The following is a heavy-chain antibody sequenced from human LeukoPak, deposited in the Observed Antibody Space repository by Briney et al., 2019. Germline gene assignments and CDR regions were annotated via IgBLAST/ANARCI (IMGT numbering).Heavy chain of an antibody. Sequence: GGSLRLSCAASGFTFDDYAMHWVRQAPGKGLEWVSGISWNSGSMGYADSVKGRFTISRDNAKNSLYLQMNSLRAEDTALYYCAKALKLGPFDYWGQGTLVTVSS. V-gene: IGHV3-9*01. D-gene: IGHD7-27*01. CDR2: ISWNSGSM. CDR1: GFTFDDYA. CDR3: AKALKLGPFDY. J-gene: IGHJ4*02.